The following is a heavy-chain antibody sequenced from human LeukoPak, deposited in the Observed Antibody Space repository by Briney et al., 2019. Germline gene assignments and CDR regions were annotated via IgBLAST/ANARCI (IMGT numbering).Heavy chain of an antibody. V-gene: IGHV1-18*01. CDR2: ISAYNGNT. CDR1: GYTFTSYG. Sequence: ASVKVSCKASGYTFTSYGISWVRQAPGQGLEWMGWISAYNGNTNYAQKLQGRATMTTDTSTSTAYMELRSLRSDDTAVYYCAAYYDFWSGYYWYNWFDPWGQGTLVTVSS. J-gene: IGHJ5*02. D-gene: IGHD3-3*01. CDR3: AAYYDFWSGYYWYNWFDP.